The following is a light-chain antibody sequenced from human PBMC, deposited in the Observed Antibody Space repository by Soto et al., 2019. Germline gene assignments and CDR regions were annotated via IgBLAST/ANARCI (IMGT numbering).Light chain of an antibody. V-gene: IGKV3-11*01. CDR1: QSVSSY. Sequence: EIVLTQSPATLSLSPGERATLSCRASQSVSSYLAWYQQKPGQAPRLLIYDASNRATGIPARFSGSGSGTEFTVTISSLEPDDFAVYYCQQRSNWPPTVGGGTKVEIK. J-gene: IGKJ4*01. CDR3: QQRSNWPPT. CDR2: DAS.